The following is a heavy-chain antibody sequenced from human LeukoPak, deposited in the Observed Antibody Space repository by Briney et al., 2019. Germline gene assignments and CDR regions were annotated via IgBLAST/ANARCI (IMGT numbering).Heavy chain of an antibody. V-gene: IGHV1-8*03. J-gene: IGHJ5*02. Sequence: ASVKVSCKASGYTFTSYDVNWVRQATGQGLEWMGWMNPNSGNTGYAQKFQGRVTITRNTSISTDYMELSSLRSEDTAVYYCARDAGGPYINSSEWFDPWGQGTLVTVSS. D-gene: IGHD6-6*01. CDR2: MNPNSGNT. CDR1: GYTFTSYD. CDR3: ARDAGGPYINSSEWFDP.